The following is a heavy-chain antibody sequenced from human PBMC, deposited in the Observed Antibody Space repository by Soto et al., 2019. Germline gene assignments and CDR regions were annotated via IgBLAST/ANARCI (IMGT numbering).Heavy chain of an antibody. V-gene: IGHV3-49*04. CDR2: IRSKAYGGTT. J-gene: IGHJ4*02. Sequence: GGSLRLSCTASGFTFGDYAMSWVRQAPGKGLEWVGFIRSKAYGGTTEYAASVKGRFTISRDDSKSIAYLQMNSLKTEDTAVYYCTRDRGGSYYYFDYWGQGTLVTVSS. CDR3: TRDRGGSYYYFDY. CDR1: GFTFGDYA. D-gene: IGHD1-26*01.